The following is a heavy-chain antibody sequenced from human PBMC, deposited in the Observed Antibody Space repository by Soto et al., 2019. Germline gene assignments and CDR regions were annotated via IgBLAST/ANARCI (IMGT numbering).Heavy chain of an antibody. CDR1: GFTFSSYW. CDR3: ARGRITMVRGVIGSYYYGMDV. Sequence: GSLRLSCAGSGFTFSSYWIHWVRQAPGKGLVGVSRNNNDGNSTSYADFVKGRFTISSDNAKNTLYLHMNSLRAEDTAVYYYARGRITMVRGVIGSYYYGMDVWGQGTTVTVSS. J-gene: IGHJ6*02. D-gene: IGHD3-10*01. V-gene: IGHV3-74*01. CDR2: NNNDGNST.